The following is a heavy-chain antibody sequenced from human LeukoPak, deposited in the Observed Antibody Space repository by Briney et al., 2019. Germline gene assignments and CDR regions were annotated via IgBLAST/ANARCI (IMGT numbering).Heavy chain of an antibody. CDR1: GYTFIRYG. D-gene: IGHD2-2*01. Sequence: GASVKVSCKASGYTFIRYGINWVRQAPGQGLEWMGWISGYNGNTNYAQKLQGRVTLTTDTPTNTAYMDLRSLKSDDTAVYYCARGYCSSTTCLYFDNWGQGTQVTVSS. J-gene: IGHJ4*02. CDR2: ISGYNGNT. V-gene: IGHV1-18*01. CDR3: ARGYCSSTTCLYFDN.